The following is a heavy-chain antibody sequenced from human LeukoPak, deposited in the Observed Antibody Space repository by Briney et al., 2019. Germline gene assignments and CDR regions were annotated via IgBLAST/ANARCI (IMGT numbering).Heavy chain of an antibody. Sequence: GGSLRLSCEDSGFRFRNYAMSWVRQAPGKGPEWVSYISHSSSPTYYTYSVKGRFTISRDNAKNSLYLQMNSLRDEDTAVYYCARVAARPHYYYMDVWGKGTTVIVSS. D-gene: IGHD6-6*01. CDR2: ISHSSSPT. CDR3: ARVAARPHYYYMDV. CDR1: GFRFRNYA. V-gene: IGHV3-48*02. J-gene: IGHJ6*03.